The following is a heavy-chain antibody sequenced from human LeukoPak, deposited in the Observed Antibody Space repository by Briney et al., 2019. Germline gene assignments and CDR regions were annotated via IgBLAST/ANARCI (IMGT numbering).Heavy chain of an antibody. CDR2: ITSDGTST. V-gene: IGHV3-74*03. J-gene: IGHJ4*02. D-gene: IGHD2-2*01. Sequence: PGGSLRLSYAASEFSFSITWMHWVRQPPGQGLVWVARITSDGTSTSYAESVKGRFTISRDNAKNTLYLQMNSLRAEDTAVYYCARDWYHAIDYWGQGTLVTVSS. CDR1: EFSFSITW. CDR3: ARDWYHAIDY.